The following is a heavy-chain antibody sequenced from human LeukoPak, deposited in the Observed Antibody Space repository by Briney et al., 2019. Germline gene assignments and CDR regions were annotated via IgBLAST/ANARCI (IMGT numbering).Heavy chain of an antibody. CDR3: ARASSLGSLYYFDY. Sequence: GGSLRLSCAASRFTFSEYNMSWVRQAPGMGLEWVSSISSGSSYIYYADSLKGRFTISRDNAKNSLYLQMNSLRAEDTAVYYCARASSLGSLYYFDYWGQGTLVTVSS. J-gene: IGHJ4*02. D-gene: IGHD6-6*01. V-gene: IGHV3-21*01. CDR2: ISSGSSYI. CDR1: RFTFSEYN.